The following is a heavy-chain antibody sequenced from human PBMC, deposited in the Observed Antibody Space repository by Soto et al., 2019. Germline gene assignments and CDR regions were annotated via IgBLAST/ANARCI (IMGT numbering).Heavy chain of an antibody. CDR1: GYTFTGYG. Sequence: GASVKVSCKASGYTFTGYGINWVRQAPGLGLGWVGWISPYNGHTSYSQNVQGRVTMTTDTSTSTAYMELTSLRSDDTAVYYCARTKDADYWGQGTQVTVSS. V-gene: IGHV1-18*01. J-gene: IGHJ4*02. CDR2: ISPYNGHT. CDR3: ARTKDADY.